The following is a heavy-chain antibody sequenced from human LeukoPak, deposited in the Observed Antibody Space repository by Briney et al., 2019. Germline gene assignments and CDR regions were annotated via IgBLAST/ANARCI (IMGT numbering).Heavy chain of an antibody. CDR3: ARGPPSIVVVPAAMPKGRLDY. V-gene: IGHV3-64*01. D-gene: IGHD2-2*01. CDR1: GFTFSSYA. Sequence: GGSLRLSCAASGFTFSSYAMHWVRQAPGKGLEYVSAISSNGGSTYYANSVKGRFTISRDNSKNTLYLQMGSLRAEDMAVYYCARGPPSIVVVPAAMPKGRLDYWGQGTLVTVSS. J-gene: IGHJ4*02. CDR2: ISSNGGST.